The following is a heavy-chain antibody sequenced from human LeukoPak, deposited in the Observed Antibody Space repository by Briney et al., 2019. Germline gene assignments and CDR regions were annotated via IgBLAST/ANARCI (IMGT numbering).Heavy chain of an antibody. J-gene: IGHJ5*01. V-gene: IGHV1-69*13. D-gene: IGHD6-19*01. CDR1: GGTFSNYD. CDR2: IIPAFGRP. Sequence: ASVKVSCKASGGTFSNYDITWLRQAPGQGLEWMGGIIPAFGRPDYAQKYRDRVTITADESTSTAYIEVRSLTSEDTAVYYCAKGGSYTTGWYADSWGQGTLVTVSS. CDR3: AKGGSYTTGWYADS.